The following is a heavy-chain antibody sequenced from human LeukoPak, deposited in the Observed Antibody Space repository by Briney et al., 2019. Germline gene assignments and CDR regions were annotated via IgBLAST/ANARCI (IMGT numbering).Heavy chain of an antibody. D-gene: IGHD2-8*02. J-gene: IGHJ4*02. Sequence: ASVKVSCETSGYTFTNYDINWVRQASGQGLEWMGWMNPNSGNTDDAQNFRGRVTFTRDTSTRTAYMELTSLRSEDTAVYYCARSRFGRGVDFDYWGQGTLVTASS. V-gene: IGHV1-8*03. CDR3: ARSRFGRGVDFDY. CDR2: MNPNSGNT. CDR1: GYTFTNYD.